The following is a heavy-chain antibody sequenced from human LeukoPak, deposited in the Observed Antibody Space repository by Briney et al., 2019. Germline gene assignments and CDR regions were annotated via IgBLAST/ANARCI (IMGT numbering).Heavy chain of an antibody. V-gene: IGHV3-7*01. J-gene: IGHJ5*02. CDR3: ARDPFDH. CDR2: IKQGGGEK. Sequence: GGSLRLSCEASGFTLSNRWMTWVRQAPGKGLEWVATIKQGGGEKFYVDSVRGRFTISEDSAKNPLYLQMNSLRADDTAVYYCARDPFDHWGQGTLVTVSS. CDR1: GFTLSNRW.